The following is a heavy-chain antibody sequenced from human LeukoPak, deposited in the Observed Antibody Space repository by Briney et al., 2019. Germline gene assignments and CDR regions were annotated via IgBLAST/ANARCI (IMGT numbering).Heavy chain of an antibody. CDR3: ASEQFGDDI. D-gene: IGHD3-16*01. Sequence: SETLSLTCTVSGYSVSSDYYWGWIRQPPGKGLEWIGNIYHSGSTYYNPSLKNRVTISVDTSKNQFSLKLSSVTAADTAVYYCASEQFGDDIWGQGTMVTVSS. CDR2: IYHSGST. V-gene: IGHV4-38-2*02. CDR1: GYSVSSDYY. J-gene: IGHJ3*02.